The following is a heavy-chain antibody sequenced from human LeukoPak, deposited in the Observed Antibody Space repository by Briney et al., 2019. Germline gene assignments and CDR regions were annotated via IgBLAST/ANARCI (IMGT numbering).Heavy chain of an antibody. CDR3: ARSPNYKGYFDY. V-gene: IGHV3-21*01. D-gene: IGHD3-10*01. Sequence: PGGSLRLSCAASGFTFSSYWMTWVRQAPGKGLEWASSISSSSSYIYYADSVKGRFTISRDNAKNSLYLQMNSLRAEDTAVYYCARSPNYKGYFDYWGQGTQVTVSS. J-gene: IGHJ4*02. CDR2: ISSSSSYI. CDR1: GFTFSSYW.